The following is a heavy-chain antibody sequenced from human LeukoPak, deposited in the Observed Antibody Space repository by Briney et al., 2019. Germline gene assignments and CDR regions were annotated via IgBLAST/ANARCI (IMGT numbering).Heavy chain of an antibody. V-gene: IGHV3-23*01. CDR2: ISGSGGST. CDR1: GFTFSSYA. D-gene: IGHD2-2*01. J-gene: IGHJ4*02. CDR3: AKCDVWYCSSTSCYFY. Sequence: GGSLRLSCAAPGFTFSSYAMSWVRQAPGKGLEWVSAISGSGGSTYYADSVKGRFTISRDNSKNTLYLQMNSLRAEDTAVYYCAKCDVWYCSSTSCYFYWGQGTLVTLSS.